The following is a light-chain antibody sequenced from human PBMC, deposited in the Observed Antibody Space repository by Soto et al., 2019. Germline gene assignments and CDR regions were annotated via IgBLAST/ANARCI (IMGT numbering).Light chain of an antibody. J-gene: IGLJ2*01. V-gene: IGLV1-40*01. CDR3: QSYDSSLSVV. CDR2: GNS. Sequence: QAVVTQPPSVSGAPGQRVTISCTGSSSNIGAGYDVHWYQQLPGTAPKLLIYGNSNRPSGVPDRFSGSKSGTSASLAITKLQAEDEADYYCQSYDSSLSVVFGGGTQLTVL. CDR1: SSNIGAGYD.